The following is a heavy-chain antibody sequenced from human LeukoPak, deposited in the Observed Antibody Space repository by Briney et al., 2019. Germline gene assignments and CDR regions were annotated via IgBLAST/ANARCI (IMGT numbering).Heavy chain of an antibody. D-gene: IGHD6-19*01. CDR3: ARSSGWYHRGPDYYYYYMDV. CDR1: GFIFNSHS. CDR2: ISSTSSYI. J-gene: IGHJ6*03. Sequence: GGSLRLSCAASGFIFNSHSMNWVRQAPGKGLEWVSSISSTSSYIYYADSVKSRFTISRDNAKNSLYLQMNSLRAEDTPVYYCARSSGWYHRGPDYYYYYMDVWGKGTTVTVS. V-gene: IGHV3-21*01.